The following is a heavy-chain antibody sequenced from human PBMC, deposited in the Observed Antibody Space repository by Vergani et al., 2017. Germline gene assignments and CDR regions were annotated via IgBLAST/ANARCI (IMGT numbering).Heavy chain of an antibody. CDR2: ISYDGSNK. J-gene: IGHJ4*02. Sequence: QVQLVESGGGVVQPGRSLRLSCAASGFTFSSYGMHWVRQAPGKGLEWVAVISYDGSNKYYADSVKGRFTISRDNSKNTLYLQMNSLRAEDTAVYYCAKDLGEYDIVVVMCDWGQGTLVTVSS. V-gene: IGHV3-30*18. D-gene: IGHD2-15*01. CDR1: GFTFSSYG. CDR3: AKDLGEYDIVVVMCD.